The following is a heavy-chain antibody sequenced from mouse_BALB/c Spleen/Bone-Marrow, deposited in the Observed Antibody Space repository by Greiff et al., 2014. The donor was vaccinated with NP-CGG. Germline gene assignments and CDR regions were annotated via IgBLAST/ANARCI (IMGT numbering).Heavy chain of an antibody. CDR2: ISTYYGDA. CDR3: ARSGRYGAYHAMDY. Sequence: QVQLQQSGAELVRPGVSVKISCKSSGYTFTDYAMHWVKQSHAKSLEWIGVISTYYGDASYNQKFKGKATMTVDKSSSTAYMELARLTSEDSAIYYCARSGRYGAYHAMDYWGQGTSVTVSS. CDR1: GYTFTDYA. V-gene: IGHV1S137*01. J-gene: IGHJ4*01. D-gene: IGHD2-14*01.